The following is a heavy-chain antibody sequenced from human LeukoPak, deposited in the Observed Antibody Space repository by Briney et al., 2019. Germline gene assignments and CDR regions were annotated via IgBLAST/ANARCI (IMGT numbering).Heavy chain of an antibody. V-gene: IGHV1-46*01. CDR1: GYTFINYY. D-gene: IGHD6-6*01. J-gene: IGHJ4*02. CDR2: INPDSGTI. CDR3: ARAYSWGQLVYFNY. Sequence: ASVKVSCKASGYTFINYYILWVRQAPGQGLEWMGIINPDSGTITYAQKFQGRVTMTRDTSTSTVHMELNSLKSEDTAVYYCARAYSWGQLVYFNYWGQGTLVTVSS.